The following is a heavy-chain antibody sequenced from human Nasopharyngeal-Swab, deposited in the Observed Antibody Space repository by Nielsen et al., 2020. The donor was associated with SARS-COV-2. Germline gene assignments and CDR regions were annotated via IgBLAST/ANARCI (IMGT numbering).Heavy chain of an antibody. V-gene: IGHV3-74*01. D-gene: IGHD6-19*01. Sequence: GESLNISCAASAFSFSTYWMNWVRQAPGKGPEWVSRIDNDGRRTFYADLVKGRFTISRDNTKNTLYLQMNSLSAEDTALYYCVKYGSGWGQGTLVTVSS. CDR2: IDNDGRRT. J-gene: IGHJ4*02. CDR3: VKYGSG. CDR1: AFSFSTYW.